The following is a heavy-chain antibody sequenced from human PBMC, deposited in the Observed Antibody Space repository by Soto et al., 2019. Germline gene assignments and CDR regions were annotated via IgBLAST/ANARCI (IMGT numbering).Heavy chain of an antibody. V-gene: IGHV1-46*01. D-gene: IGHD2-15*01. Sequence: GSSVMVSCKESGYSFINFFMHWLVQDHARGLEWVGIINPSGGATTYPQKFQGRVTMTRDPSTSTVYMDVSILRFDGTAVYYCARFHCSVGSCPSSATDLSGPAPRVTVSS. CDR2: INPSGGAT. CDR3: ARFHCSVGSCPSSATDL. CDR1: GYSFINFF. J-gene: IGHJ6*02.